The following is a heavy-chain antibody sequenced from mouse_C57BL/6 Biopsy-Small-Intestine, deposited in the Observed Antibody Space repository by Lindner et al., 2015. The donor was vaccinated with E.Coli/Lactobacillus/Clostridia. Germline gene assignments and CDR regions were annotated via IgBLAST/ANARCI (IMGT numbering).Heavy chain of an antibody. J-gene: IGHJ2*01. CDR1: GYNFTSYT. V-gene: IGHV1-4*01. CDR3: ASYGYDFDH. Sequence: VQLQESGAELARPGASVKMSCKASGYNFTSYTMHWIKQRPGQGLEWIGYINPSSGYTKYNQKFKDKATLTADKSSSAAYMQLSSLTSEDSAVYYCASYGYDFDHWGQGTTLSVSS. D-gene: IGHD2-2*01. CDR2: INPSSGYT.